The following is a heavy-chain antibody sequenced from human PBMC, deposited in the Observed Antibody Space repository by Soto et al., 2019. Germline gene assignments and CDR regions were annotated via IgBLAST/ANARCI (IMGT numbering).Heavy chain of an antibody. CDR2: IVVCSGNT. V-gene: IGHV1-58*01. CDR1: GFTFTSSA. Sequence: SVKVSCKASGFTFTSSAVQCVRQARGQLLEWIGWIVVCSGNTNYAQKFQERVTITRDMSTSTAYMELSSLRSEDTAVYYCAAGLRYFDWLPYYYYGMDVWGQGTTVTVSS. J-gene: IGHJ6*02. D-gene: IGHD3-9*01. CDR3: AAGLRYFDWLPYYYYGMDV.